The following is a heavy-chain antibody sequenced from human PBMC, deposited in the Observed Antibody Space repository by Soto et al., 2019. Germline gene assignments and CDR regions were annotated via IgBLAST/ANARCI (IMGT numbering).Heavy chain of an antibody. D-gene: IGHD6-6*01. J-gene: IGHJ6*02. V-gene: IGHV3-33*01. CDR3: ARDGSPQLVYYYYYGMDG. CDR1: GFTFSSYG. Sequence: PGGSLRLSCAASGFTFSSYGMHWVRQAPGKGLEWVAVIWYDGSNKYYADSVKGRFTISRDNSKNTLYLQMNSLRAEDTAVYYCARDGSPQLVYYYYYGMDGWGQGNTVTVSS. CDR2: IWYDGSNK.